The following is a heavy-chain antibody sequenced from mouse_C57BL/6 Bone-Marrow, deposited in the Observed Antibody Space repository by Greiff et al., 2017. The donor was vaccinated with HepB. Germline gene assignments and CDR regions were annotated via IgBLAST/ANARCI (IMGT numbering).Heavy chain of an antibody. CDR3: ARGITAIY. CDR2: ISDGGSYT. CDR1: GFTFSSYA. V-gene: IGHV5-4*01. Sequence: VQLKESGGGLVKPGGSLKLSCAASGFTFSSYAMSWVRQTPEKRLEWVATISDGGSYTYYPDNVKGRFTISRDNAKNNLYLQMSHLKSEDTAMYYCARGITAIYWGQGTTLTVSS. J-gene: IGHJ2*01. D-gene: IGHD1-1*01.